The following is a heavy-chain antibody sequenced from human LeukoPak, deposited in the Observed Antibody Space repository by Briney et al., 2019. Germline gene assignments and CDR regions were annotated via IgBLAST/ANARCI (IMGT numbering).Heavy chain of an antibody. CDR2: IKQDGSDE. J-gene: IGHJ3*02. CDR1: GFTFSSFW. V-gene: IGHV3-7*01. CDR3: ARAVNYAFDI. Sequence: GGSLRLSCAASGFTFSSFWMSWVRQAPGKGLEWVANIKQDGSDEYYVDSVKGRFTISRDNAKNSLFLQMNSLRAGDTAVYYCARAVNYAFDIWGQGTMVTVSS. D-gene: IGHD4-17*01.